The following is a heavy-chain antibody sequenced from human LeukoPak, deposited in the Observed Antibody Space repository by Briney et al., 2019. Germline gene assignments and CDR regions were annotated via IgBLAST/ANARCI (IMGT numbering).Heavy chain of an antibody. D-gene: IGHD3-22*01. CDR3: ARVLSGSWDWFDP. J-gene: IGHJ5*02. V-gene: IGHV3-74*01. CDR1: GFTFSRYW. Sequence: PGGSLRLSCAASGFTFSRYWIHWVRQAPGKGLECVSRINPDGSTTTYADSVKGRFTISRDNAKNTVYLQMNSLRAEDTAVYYCARVLSGSWDWFDPWGQGTLVTVSS. CDR2: INPDGSTT.